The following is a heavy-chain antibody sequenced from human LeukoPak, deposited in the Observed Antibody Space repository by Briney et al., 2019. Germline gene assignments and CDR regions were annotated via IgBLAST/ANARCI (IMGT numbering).Heavy chain of an antibody. V-gene: IGHV3-49*03. CDR2: IRSKAYGGTT. D-gene: IGHD5-12*01. CDR1: GFTFGDYA. Sequence: GGSLRLSCTASGFTFGDYAMSWFRQAPGKGLEWVGFIRSKAYGGTTEYAASVKGRFTISRDDSKSIAYLQMNSLKTEDTAVYYCTRDVLVEGYSGYESFDYWGQGTLVTVSS. CDR3: TRDVLVEGYSGYESFDY. J-gene: IGHJ4*02.